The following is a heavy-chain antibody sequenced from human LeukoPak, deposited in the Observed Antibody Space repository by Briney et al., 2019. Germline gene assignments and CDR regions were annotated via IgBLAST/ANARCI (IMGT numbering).Heavy chain of an antibody. CDR1: GFSFSSYW. CDR3: SRDRDRRYYMDV. V-gene: IGHV3-74*01. J-gene: IGHJ6*03. D-gene: IGHD3-22*01. CDR2: ISNDGSST. Sequence: GGSLRLSCAASGFSFSSYWMHWVRQAPGKGLVWVSRISNDGSSTSNADSVKGRFTISRDNTKNTLYLQMDSLGAEDTAVYYCSRDRDRRYYMDVWGKGTTVTVSS.